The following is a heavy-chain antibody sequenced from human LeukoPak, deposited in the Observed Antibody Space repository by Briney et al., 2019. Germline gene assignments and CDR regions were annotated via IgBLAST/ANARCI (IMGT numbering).Heavy chain of an antibody. V-gene: IGHV3-7*01. CDR3: ARDATVTTYRSFDY. Sequence: GGSLRLSCAASGFTFSSYWMSWVRQAPGKGLEWVPNIKQDGSEKYYVDSVKGRFTISRDNAKNSLYLQMNSLRAEDTAVYYCARDATVTTYRSFDYWGQGTLVTVSS. J-gene: IGHJ4*02. CDR1: GFTFSSYW. CDR2: IKQDGSEK. D-gene: IGHD4-17*01.